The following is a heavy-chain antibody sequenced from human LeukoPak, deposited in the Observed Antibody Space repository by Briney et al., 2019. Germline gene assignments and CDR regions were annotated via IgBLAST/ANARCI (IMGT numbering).Heavy chain of an antibody. Sequence: PSETLSLTCAVYGGSFSGYYWSWIRQPPGKGLEWIGEINHSGSTNYNPSLKSRVTISVDTSKNQSSLKLSSVTAADTAVYYCASYSSSSYFDYWGQGTLVTVSS. CDR1: GGSFSGYY. CDR2: INHSGST. CDR3: ASYSSSSYFDY. D-gene: IGHD6-6*01. J-gene: IGHJ4*02. V-gene: IGHV4-34*01.